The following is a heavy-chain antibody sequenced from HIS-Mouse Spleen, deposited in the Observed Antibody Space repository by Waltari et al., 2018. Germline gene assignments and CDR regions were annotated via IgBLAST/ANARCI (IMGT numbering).Heavy chain of an antibody. CDR1: GVTFSSYS. V-gene: IGHV3-21*01. J-gene: IGHJ3*02. D-gene: IGHD7-27*01. Sequence: EVQLVESGGGLVKPGGSLRLSCAASGVTFSSYSMNWVRQAPGKGLEWVSSISSSSSYIYYADSVKGRFTISRDNAKNSLYLQMNSLRAEDTAVSYCARATKLGMGAFDIWGQGTMVTVSS. CDR2: ISSSSSYI. CDR3: ARATKLGMGAFDI.